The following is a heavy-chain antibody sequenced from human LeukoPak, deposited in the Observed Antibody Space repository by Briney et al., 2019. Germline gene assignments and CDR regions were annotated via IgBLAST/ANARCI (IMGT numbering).Heavy chain of an antibody. D-gene: IGHD2-2*01. CDR1: GGTFSNCA. J-gene: IGHJ6*03. V-gene: IGHV1-69*05. CDR2: IIPIFGST. CDR3: ARTELPCSTTSCHSYYYYYYMDV. Sequence: SVKVSCKASGGTFSNCAIYWVRQAPGQGLEWMGGIIPIFGSTNYAQKFQGRVTVTTDESTSTAYMELSSLNFDDTAVYHCARTELPCSTTSCHSYYYYYYMDVWGKGTTATVSS.